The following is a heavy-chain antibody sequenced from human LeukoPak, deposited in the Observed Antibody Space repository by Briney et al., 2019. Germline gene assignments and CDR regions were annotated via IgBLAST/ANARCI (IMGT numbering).Heavy chain of an antibody. J-gene: IGHJ4*02. D-gene: IGHD1-26*01. CDR2: TYYRSKWYY. V-gene: IGHV6-1*01. CDR3: TRDPVGGSTIFDY. Sequence: SQTLSLTCAISGDSVSSNSDAWNWIRQSPSRGLEWLGRTYYRSKWYYDYAVAVKSRISINPDTSKNQFSLQLSSVTPEDTAVYYCTRDPVGGSTIFDYWGQGTLVTVSS. CDR1: GDSVSSNSDA.